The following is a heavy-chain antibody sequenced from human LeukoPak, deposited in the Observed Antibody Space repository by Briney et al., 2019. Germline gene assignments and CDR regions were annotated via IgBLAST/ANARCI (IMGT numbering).Heavy chain of an antibody. CDR2: ITSSSSYK. CDR3: ASTPTYHSDSSGYSGY. D-gene: IGHD3-22*01. CDR1: GFTFSSYW. J-gene: IGHJ4*02. Sequence: HPGGSLRLSCAASGFTFSSYWMNWVRQAPGKGLEWVSFITSSSSYKYYADSVKGRFTISRDNAKSSLYLQMNSLRAEDTAVYYCASTPTYHSDSSGYSGYWGQGTLVTVSS. V-gene: IGHV3-21*01.